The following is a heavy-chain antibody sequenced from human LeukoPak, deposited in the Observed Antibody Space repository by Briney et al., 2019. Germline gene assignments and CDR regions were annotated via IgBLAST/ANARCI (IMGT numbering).Heavy chain of an antibody. Sequence: SQTLSLTCAVSGGSISSGGYSWSWIRQPPGKGLEWIGYIYHSGSTYYNPSLKSRVTISVDRSKNQFSLKLSFVTAADTAVYYCARVKVGATNYWYFDLWGRGTLVTVSS. CDR2: IYHSGST. CDR3: ARVKVGATNYWYFDL. D-gene: IGHD1-26*01. J-gene: IGHJ2*01. CDR1: GGSISSGGYS. V-gene: IGHV4-30-2*01.